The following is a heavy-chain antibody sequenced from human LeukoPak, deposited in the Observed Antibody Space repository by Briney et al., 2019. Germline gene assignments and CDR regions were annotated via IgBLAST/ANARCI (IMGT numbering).Heavy chain of an antibody. J-gene: IGHJ4*02. CDR3: ARSGMAPFDY. D-gene: IGHD5-18*01. CDR2: SRNKGNSYST. Sequence: PGGSLRLSCAASGFTFSDHFMDWVRQAPGKGLEWVGRSRNKGNSYSTDYAASVKGRFTISRDDSNNSLYLQMNSLKTEDTAVYYCARSGMAPFDYWGQGTLVTVSS. CDR1: GFTFSDHF. V-gene: IGHV3-72*01.